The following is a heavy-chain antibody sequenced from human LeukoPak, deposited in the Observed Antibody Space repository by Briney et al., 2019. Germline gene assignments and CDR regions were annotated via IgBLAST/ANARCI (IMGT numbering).Heavy chain of an antibody. CDR2: ITRDSLTI. J-gene: IGHJ4*02. D-gene: IGHD3-22*01. CDR3: ATHYYDSRGYDVGYYFDY. Sequence: GGSLRLSCAASGFTLSNYNMNWVRQAPGKGLEWVSYITRDSLTIYYADSVKGRFTISRDNAKNSLYLQMNSLRDEDTAVYYCATHYYDSRGYDVGYYFDYWGQGTLVTVSS. CDR1: GFTLSNYN. V-gene: IGHV3-48*02.